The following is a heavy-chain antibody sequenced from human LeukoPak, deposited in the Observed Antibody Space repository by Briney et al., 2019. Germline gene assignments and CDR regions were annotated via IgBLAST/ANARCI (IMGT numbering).Heavy chain of an antibody. CDR1: GGTFSSYA. CDR3: ARGRSLGYCSGGSCRLFDY. J-gene: IGHJ4*02. D-gene: IGHD2-15*01. CDR2: INPNSGGT. Sequence: ASVKVSCKASGGTFSSYAISWVRQAPGQGLEWMGWINPNSGGTNYAQKFQGRVTMTRDTSISTAYMELSRLRSDDTAVYYCARGRSLGYCSGGSCRLFDYWGQGTLVTVSS. V-gene: IGHV1-2*02.